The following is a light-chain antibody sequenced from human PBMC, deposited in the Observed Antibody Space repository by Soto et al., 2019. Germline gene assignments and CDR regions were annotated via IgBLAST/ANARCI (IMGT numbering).Light chain of an antibody. CDR2: RAS. J-gene: IGKJ1*01. Sequence: IQMPQSPSSLSASVGDRVTISCLASQSISTYLNWYQQKPGTAPRLLIYRASSVKSGVPPRFSGSGSGRDFTLTISSLRPEDTATYFCQQSYISPPWTFGQGTKVDIK. V-gene: IGKV1-39*01. CDR3: QQSYISPPWT. CDR1: QSISTY.